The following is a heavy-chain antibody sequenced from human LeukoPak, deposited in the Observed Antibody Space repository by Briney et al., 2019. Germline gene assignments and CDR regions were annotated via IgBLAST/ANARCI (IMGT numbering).Heavy chain of an antibody. CDR1: GGSFSGYY. D-gene: IGHD3-10*01. J-gene: IGHJ4*02. Sequence: PSETLSLTCAVYGGSFSGYYWGWIRQPPGKGLEWIGTIYYSGSTYYNPSLKSRLTISVDTSKNQFSLKLSSVTAADTAVYYCARHAYCYGSERTLFDYWGQGTLVTVSS. V-gene: IGHV4-39*01. CDR3: ARHAYCYGSERTLFDY. CDR2: IYYSGST.